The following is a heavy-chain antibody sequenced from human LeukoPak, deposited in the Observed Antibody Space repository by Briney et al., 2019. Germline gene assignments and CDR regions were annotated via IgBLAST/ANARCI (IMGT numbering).Heavy chain of an antibody. D-gene: IGHD3-22*01. V-gene: IGHV5-51*01. CDR3: ARRLYDSSGYYCDY. Sequence: GESLKISCKGAVYRFTSYGIGWVRQMPGKGLDWMGIIYPGDSDTRYSPYFQGQVTISADKSISTAYLQWSSLKASDTAMYYCARRLYDSSGYYCDYWGQGTLVTVSS. J-gene: IGHJ4*02. CDR2: IYPGDSDT. CDR1: VYRFTSYG.